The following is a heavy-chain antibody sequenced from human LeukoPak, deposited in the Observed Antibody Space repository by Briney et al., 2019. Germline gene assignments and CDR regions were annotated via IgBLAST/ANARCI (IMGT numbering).Heavy chain of an antibody. V-gene: IGHV3-23*01. Sequence: PGGSLRLPCAASGFTFNGYAMSWVRQAPGKGLEWVSSISGSGANTYYANSVKGRFTVYRDNSQNTLYLQVNNLRAEDTALYYRAKHLGSHNFDYWGQGTLVTVSS. D-gene: IGHD3-10*01. CDR3: AKHLGSHNFDY. CDR1: GFTFNGYA. J-gene: IGHJ4*02. CDR2: ISGSGANT.